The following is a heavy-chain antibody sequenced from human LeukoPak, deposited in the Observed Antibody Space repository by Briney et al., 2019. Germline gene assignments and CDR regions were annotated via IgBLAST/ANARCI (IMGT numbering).Heavy chain of an antibody. J-gene: IGHJ4*02. Sequence: RSETLSLTCNVSGGSIRGYYWSWIRQPPGKGLEWIGYIYSSGSTNYNPSLKSRVTMSVDTSKNQFSLKVSSVTATDTAMYYCARQTGSGLFTLPGGQGTLVTVSS. D-gene: IGHD3/OR15-3a*01. CDR3: ARQTGSGLFTLP. CDR1: GGSIRGYY. CDR2: IYSSGST. V-gene: IGHV4-59*08.